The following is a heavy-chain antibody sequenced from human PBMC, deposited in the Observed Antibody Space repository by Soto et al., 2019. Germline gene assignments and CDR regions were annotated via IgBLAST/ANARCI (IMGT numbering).Heavy chain of an antibody. V-gene: IGHV4-34*01. CDR2: INQSGST. J-gene: IGHJ5*02. CDR3: ARAGVATIYPGNNWFDP. CDR1: GGSFSGYY. Sequence: LSLTCAVYGGSFSGYYWSWIRQPPGKGLEWIGEINQSGSTNYNPSLKSRVTISVDTSKNQFSLNLSSVTAADTAMYYCARAGVATIYPGNNWFDPWGQGTLVTVSS. D-gene: IGHD5-12*01.